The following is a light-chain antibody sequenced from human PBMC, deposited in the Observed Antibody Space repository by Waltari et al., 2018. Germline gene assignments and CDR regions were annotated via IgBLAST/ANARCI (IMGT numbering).Light chain of an antibody. J-gene: IGKJ4*01. CDR1: QSVLYSSNNQKY. Sequence: DIVMTQSPDSLAVSLGERATINCKSSQSVLYSSNNQKYLAWYQQKPGQPPKLLTYWASPRESGVPDRFSGSGAGTEFTLTISSLQAEDVAVYYCQQYYSTPLTFGGGTKVEIK. CDR2: WAS. V-gene: IGKV4-1*01. CDR3: QQYYSTPLT.